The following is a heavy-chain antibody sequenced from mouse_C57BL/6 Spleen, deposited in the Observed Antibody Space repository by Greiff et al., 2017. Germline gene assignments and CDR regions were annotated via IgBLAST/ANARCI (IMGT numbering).Heavy chain of an antibody. V-gene: IGHV1-64*01. Sequence: QVPLQQSGAELVKPGASVKLSCKASGYTFTSYWMHWVKQRPGQGLEWIGMIHPNSGSTNYNEKFKSKATLPVDKSSSTAYMQLSSLSSEDSAVYYCARSPYDCKSWFAYWGQGTLVTVSA. CDR2: IHPNSGST. D-gene: IGHD2-4*01. J-gene: IGHJ3*01. CDR3: ARSPYDCKSWFAY. CDR1: GYTFTSYW.